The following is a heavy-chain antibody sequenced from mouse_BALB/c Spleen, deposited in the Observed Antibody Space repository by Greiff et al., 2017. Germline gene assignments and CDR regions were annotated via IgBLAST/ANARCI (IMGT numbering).Heavy chain of an antibody. CDR3: AKDYGNYNWYFDV. J-gene: IGHJ1*01. Sequence: DVQLQESGPGLVKPSQSLSLTCTVTGYSITSDYAWNWIRQFPGNKLEWMGYISYSGSTSYNPSLKSRISITRDTSKNQFFLQLNSVTTEDTATYYCAKDYGNYNWYFDVWGAGTTVTVSS. D-gene: IGHD2-1*01. V-gene: IGHV3-2*02. CDR2: ISYSGST. CDR1: GYSITSDYA.